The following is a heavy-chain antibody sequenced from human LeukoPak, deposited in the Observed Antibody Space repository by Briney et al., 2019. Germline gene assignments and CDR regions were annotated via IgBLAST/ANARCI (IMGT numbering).Heavy chain of an antibody. Sequence: GGSLRLSCAASGFTFSSYAMHWVRQAPGKGLEWVAVISYDGSNKYYADSVKGRFTISRDNSKNTLYLQMNSLRAEDTAVYYCARVMAPITIFGVVITGMDVWGQGTTVTVSS. D-gene: IGHD3-3*01. CDR1: GFTFSSYA. CDR3: ARVMAPITIFGVVITGMDV. V-gene: IGHV3-30-3*01. CDR2: ISYDGSNK. J-gene: IGHJ6*02.